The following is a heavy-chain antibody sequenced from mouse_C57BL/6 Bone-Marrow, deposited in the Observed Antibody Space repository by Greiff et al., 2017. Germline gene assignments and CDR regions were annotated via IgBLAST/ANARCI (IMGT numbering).Heavy chain of an antibody. CDR3: ARSVTTVVAHWYFDV. CDR1: GYTFTSYW. V-gene: IGHV1-53*01. D-gene: IGHD1-1*01. Sequence: VQLQQPGTELVKPGASVKLSCKASGYTFTSYWMHWVKQRPGQGLEWIGNINPSNGGTNYNEKFKSKATLTVDKSSSTAYMQLSSLTSEDSAVYYCARSVTTVVAHWYFDVWGTGTTVTVSS. CDR2: INPSNGGT. J-gene: IGHJ1*03.